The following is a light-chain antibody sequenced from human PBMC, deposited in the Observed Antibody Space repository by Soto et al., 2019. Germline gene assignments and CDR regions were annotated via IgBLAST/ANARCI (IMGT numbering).Light chain of an antibody. CDR2: EVS. Sequence: QSVLTQPASVSGSPGQSITISCTGTSSDVGGYNYVSWYQQHPGKAPKVIIYEVSNRPSGVSNRFSGSKSGNTAALTISALQAEDEADYYCNSYTSTSARVFGGGTKVTVL. V-gene: IGLV2-14*01. CDR1: SSDVGGYNY. J-gene: IGLJ3*02. CDR3: NSYTSTSARV.